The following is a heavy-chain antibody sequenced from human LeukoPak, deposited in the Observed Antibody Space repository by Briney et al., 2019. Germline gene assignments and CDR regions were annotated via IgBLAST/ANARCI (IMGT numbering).Heavy chain of an antibody. V-gene: IGHV3-48*01. CDR1: RFTFSSHW. CDR3: ARGAYYYED. J-gene: IGHJ4*02. CDR2: ISSSSSTI. Sequence: PGGSLRLSCAASRFTFSSHWMGWVRQAPGKGLEWVSYISSSSSTIYYADSVKGRFTISRDNAKNSLYLQMNSLGAEDTAVYYCARGAYYYEDWGQGTLVTVSS. D-gene: IGHD3-22*01.